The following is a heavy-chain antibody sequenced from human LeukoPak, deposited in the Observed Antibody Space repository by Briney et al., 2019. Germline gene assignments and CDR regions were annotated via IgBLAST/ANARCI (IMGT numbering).Heavy chain of an antibody. D-gene: IGHD3-16*01. CDR3: ARDDNGGRSFGFDP. CDR1: GFTFSSYS. CDR2: ISSSSSYI. V-gene: IGHV3-21*01. Sequence: GGSLRLSCAASGFTFSSYSMNWVRQAPGKGLEWVSSISSSSSYIYYADSVKGRFTISGDNAKNSLYLQMNSLRAEDTAVYYCARDDNGGRSFGFDPWGQGTLVTVSS. J-gene: IGHJ5*02.